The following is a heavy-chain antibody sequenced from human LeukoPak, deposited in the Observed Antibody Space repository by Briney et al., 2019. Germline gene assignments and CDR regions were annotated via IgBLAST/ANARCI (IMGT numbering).Heavy chain of an antibody. D-gene: IGHD3-9*01. J-gene: IGHJ3*02. CDR2: ILYDGSKK. CDR1: GFTFSHYS. V-gene: IGHV3-30-3*01. CDR3: ANLYGLYDILTGYSAGDASDI. Sequence: PGGSLRLSCVASGFTFSHYSLHWVRQAPGKGLEWVTLILYDGSKKYYTDSVRGRFTISRDDSKNTLYLQMNSLRAEDTAVYHCANLYGLYDILTGYSAGDASDIWGQGTIVTVSS.